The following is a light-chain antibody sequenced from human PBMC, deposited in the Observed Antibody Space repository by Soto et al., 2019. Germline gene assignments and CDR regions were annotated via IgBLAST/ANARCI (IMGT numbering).Light chain of an antibody. V-gene: IGKV1-8*01. CDR1: QGISSY. Sequence: RRMSRSRSSFSTSTGDRVTITCRASQGISSYLAWYQQKPGKAPKLLIYAASTLQSGVPSRFSGSGSGTDFTPTISCLQSEDFATYYCQHYNSYSEAFGQGTKADIK. CDR2: AAS. CDR3: QHYNSYSEA. J-gene: IGKJ1*01.